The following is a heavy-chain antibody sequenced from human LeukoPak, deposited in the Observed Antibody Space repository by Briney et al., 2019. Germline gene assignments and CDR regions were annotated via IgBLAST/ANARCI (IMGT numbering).Heavy chain of an antibody. CDR3: TIAADGTFWFDP. CDR2: IYPGDSDT. Sequence: GESLKISCKGSGYSFTSYWIGWVRQMPGKGLEWMGIIYPGDSDTRYSPSFQGQVTISVDKSITTAHLQWGSLKASDTAIYYCTIAADGTFWFDPWGQGTMVTVSS. CDR1: GYSFTSYW. D-gene: IGHD6-13*01. V-gene: IGHV5-51*01. J-gene: IGHJ5*02.